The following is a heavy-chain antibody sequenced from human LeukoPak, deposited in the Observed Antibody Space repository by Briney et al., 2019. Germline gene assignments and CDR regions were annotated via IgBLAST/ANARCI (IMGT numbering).Heavy chain of an antibody. J-gene: IGHJ4*02. CDR2: IYYSGST. D-gene: IGHD5-24*01. CDR3: ARVHVEMATISSYYFDY. Sequence: SETLSLTCTVSGGSISSYYWSWIRQPPGKGLEWIGYIYYSGSTNYNPSLKSRVTISVDTSKNQFSLKLSSVTAADTAVYYCARVHVEMATISSYYFDYWGQGTLVTVSS. V-gene: IGHV4-59*01. CDR1: GGSISSYY.